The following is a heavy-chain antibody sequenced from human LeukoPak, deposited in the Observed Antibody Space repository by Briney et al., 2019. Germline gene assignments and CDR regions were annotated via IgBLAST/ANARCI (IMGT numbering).Heavy chain of an antibody. D-gene: IGHD6-19*01. CDR3: ASYPRYSSSPPFDY. V-gene: IGHV1-2*02. CDR2: INPNTGGT. CDR1: GYTFTGYY. J-gene: IGHJ4*02. Sequence: VASVKVSCKASGYTFTGYYMHWVRQAPGQGLEWMGWINPNTGGTNYAQKFQGRATMTRDTTISTAYMELSRLTSDDTAVYFCASYPRYSSSPPFDYWGQGTLVTVSS.